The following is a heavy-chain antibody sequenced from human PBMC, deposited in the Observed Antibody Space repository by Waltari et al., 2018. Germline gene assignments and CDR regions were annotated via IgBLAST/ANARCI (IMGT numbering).Heavy chain of an antibody. CDR2: LTWNSIDI. CDR1: GFTFHDYA. D-gene: IGHD1-1*01. V-gene: IGHV3-9*03. Sequence: EVQLVESGGDLVQPGRSLRLSCAASGFTFHDYAMHWVRQAPGKGLEWVAGLTWNSIDIGYADSVKGRFTISRDNAKNSLYLQMTSVRTEDMALYYCARSPRYGLIKDYFDYWGQGTPVTVSS. J-gene: IGHJ4*02. CDR3: ARSPRYGLIKDYFDY.